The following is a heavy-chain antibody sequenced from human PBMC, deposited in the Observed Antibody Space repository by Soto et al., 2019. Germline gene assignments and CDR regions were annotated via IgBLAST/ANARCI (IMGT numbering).Heavy chain of an antibody. D-gene: IGHD1-1*01. J-gene: IGHJ4*02. V-gene: IGHV4-31*03. CDR2: IYNSGNS. CDR3: ARSQMATTGPYFDY. CDR1: GGSISSGGYY. Sequence: SETLSLTCTVSGGSISSGGYYWTWIRQHPVRGLEWIGYIYNSGNSFYHPSLKSRLTISLDTSKNQFSLNLRSVTAADTAVYYCARSQMATTGPYFDYWGLGTLVPVSS.